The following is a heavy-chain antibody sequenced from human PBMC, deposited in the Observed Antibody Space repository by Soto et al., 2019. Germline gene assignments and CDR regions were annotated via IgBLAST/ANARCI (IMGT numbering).Heavy chain of an antibody. CDR3: AKRRGAGGHFDY. J-gene: IGHJ4*02. D-gene: IGHD2-15*01. CDR2: VSIGGST. V-gene: IGHV3-23*01. CDR1: GFTFSSYA. Sequence: DVQLLESGGGLVQPEGSLRLSCAASGFTFSSYAMGWVRQGPGKGLEWVAVVSIGGSTHYADSVRGRFTISRDNSKNTLSLPMNSLTAEDTAVYFCAKRRGAGGHFDYWGQGALVNVS.